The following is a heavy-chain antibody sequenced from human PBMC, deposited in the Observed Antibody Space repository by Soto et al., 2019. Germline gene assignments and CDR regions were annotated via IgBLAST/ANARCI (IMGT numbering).Heavy chain of an antibody. Sequence: VGSLRLSCAASGFTFSRYAMHWVRQAPGKGLEWVAVISYDGSNKYYADSVKGRFTISRDNSKNTLYLQMNSLRAEDTAVYYCARDIPPRDSGCYGYYYYYGMDVWGQGTTVTSP. CDR1: GFTFSRYA. D-gene: IGHD6-19*01. V-gene: IGHV3-30-3*01. CDR2: ISYDGSNK. CDR3: ARDIPPRDSGCYGYYYYYGMDV. J-gene: IGHJ6*02.